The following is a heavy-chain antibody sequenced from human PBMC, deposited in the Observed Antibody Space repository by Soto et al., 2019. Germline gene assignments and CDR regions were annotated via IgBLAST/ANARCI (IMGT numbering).Heavy chain of an antibody. J-gene: IGHJ3*02. Sequence: GASVEVSCKASGGTFSSYSISWVLQAPGQGLEWMGGIIPIFGTANYAQKFQGRVTITADESTSTAYMELSSLRSEDTAVYYCARGLRQLDSTGAFDIWGQGTMVTVSS. CDR3: ARGLRQLDSTGAFDI. D-gene: IGHD6-6*01. CDR2: IIPIFGTA. V-gene: IGHV1-69*13. CDR1: GGTFSSYS.